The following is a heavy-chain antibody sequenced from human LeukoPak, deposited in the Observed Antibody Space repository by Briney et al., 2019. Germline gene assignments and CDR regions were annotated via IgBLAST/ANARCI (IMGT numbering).Heavy chain of an antibody. CDR1: GFNFSSYS. D-gene: IGHD3-22*01. CDR3: ARESRGYFY. CDR2: ISSSSSFR. J-gene: IGHJ4*02. V-gene: IGHV3-21*01. Sequence: GGSLRLSCAASGFNFSSYSMNWVRQAPGKGLEWVSSISSSSSFRYYADSVKGRFTISRDNAKNSLYLQMNSLRAEDTAVYYCARESRGYFYWRQGTLVTVSS.